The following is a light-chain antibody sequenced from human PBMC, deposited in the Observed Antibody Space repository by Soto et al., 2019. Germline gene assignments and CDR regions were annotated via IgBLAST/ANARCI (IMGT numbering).Light chain of an antibody. CDR3: QHFVNSLTWT. CDR2: GAS. J-gene: IGKJ1*01. V-gene: IGKV3-20*01. CDR1: QSVSSTY. Sequence: EIVLEQSPGTLALSPWERAALSCMASQSVSSTYLIWYQQKPGQAPRLLIYGASSRATGVPDRFSGGGSGTDFTLTISRLEPEDFAVYYCQHFVNSLTWTFGQGTKVDIK.